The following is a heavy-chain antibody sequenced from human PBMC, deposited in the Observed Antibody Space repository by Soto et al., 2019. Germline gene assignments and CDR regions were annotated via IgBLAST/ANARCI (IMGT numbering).Heavy chain of an antibody. J-gene: IGHJ4*02. Sequence: QVQLVQSGAEVKKPGSSVKVSCKASGGIFSTYAISWLRRAPGQGLEWMGGIIPIFGTPNYAQRFQGRVTITADVSTSTAYTELSRLRSHDTAVYYCARDRDDYGSGNYNNRIDFWGQATLVTVSS. CDR1: GGIFSTYA. CDR2: IIPIFGTP. CDR3: ARDRDDYGSGNYNNRIDF. D-gene: IGHD3-10*01. V-gene: IGHV1-69*01.